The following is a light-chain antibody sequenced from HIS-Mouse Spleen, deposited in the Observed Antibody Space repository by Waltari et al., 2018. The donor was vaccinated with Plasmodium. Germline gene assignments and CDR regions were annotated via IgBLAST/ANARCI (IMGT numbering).Light chain of an antibody. CDR1: PGISSY. CDR2: AAS. J-gene: IGKJ2*01. V-gene: IGKV1D-8*02. CDR3: QQYYSFPYT. Sequence: AIWMTQSPSLLSASTGDRVTISCRTSPGISSYLAWYQQKPGKAPELLIYAASTLQSGVPSRFSGSGSGTDFTLTISCLQSEDFATYYCQQYYSFPYTFGQGTKLEIK.